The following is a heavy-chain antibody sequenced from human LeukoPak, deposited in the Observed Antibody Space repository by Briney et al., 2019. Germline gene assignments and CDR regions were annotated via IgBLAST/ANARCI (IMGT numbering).Heavy chain of an antibody. V-gene: IGHV3-21*01. CDR1: GFTFSSFT. Sequence: GGSLRLSCAASGFTFSSFTMNWVRQAPGKGLEWVSSITTSTSYIYYADSVKGRFTISRDNAKNSLYLQMNSLRAKDTAVYYCARDYSYGSGYLYWGQGTLVTVSS. CDR3: ARDYSYGSGYLY. CDR2: ITTSTSYI. D-gene: IGHD3-3*01. J-gene: IGHJ4*02.